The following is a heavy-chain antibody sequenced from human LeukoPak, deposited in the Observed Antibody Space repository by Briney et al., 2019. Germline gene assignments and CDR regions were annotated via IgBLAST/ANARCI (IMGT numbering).Heavy chain of an antibody. D-gene: IGHD3-10*01. V-gene: IGHV3-23*01. CDR2: ISGSGGST. CDR3: AKVQMVRGVSYYYYGMDV. CDR1: GFTFSRYA. J-gene: IGHJ6*02. Sequence: PGGSLRLSCAASGFTFSRYAMSWVRQAPGKGLEWVSAISGSGGSTYYADSVKGRFTISRDNSKNTLYLQMNSLRAEDTAVYYCAKVQMVRGVSYYYYGMDVWGQGTTVTVSS.